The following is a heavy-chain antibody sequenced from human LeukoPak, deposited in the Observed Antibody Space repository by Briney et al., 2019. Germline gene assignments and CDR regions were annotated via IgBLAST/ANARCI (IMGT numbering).Heavy chain of an antibody. CDR3: ARRPLLYGSGSYWDH. V-gene: IGHV5-51*01. CDR1: GYSFTSYW. CDR2: IYPGDSDT. J-gene: IGHJ4*02. D-gene: IGHD3-10*01. Sequence: NAGESLKISCKGSGYSFTSYWIGWVRQMPGKGLEWMGIIYPGDSDTRYSPSFQGQVTISADKSISTAYLQWSTLRASDSAMYYCARRPLLYGSGSYWDHWGQGTLVTVSS.